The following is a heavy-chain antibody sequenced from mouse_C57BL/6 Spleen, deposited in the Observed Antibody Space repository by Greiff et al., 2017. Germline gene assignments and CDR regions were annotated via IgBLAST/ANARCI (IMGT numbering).Heavy chain of an antibody. J-gene: IGHJ4*01. D-gene: IGHD2-4*01. CDR1: GYSFTGYY. V-gene: IGHV1-42*01. CDR3: ARYDYDDAMDY. Sequence: EVQLQQSGPELVKPGASVKISCKASGYSFTGYYMNWVKQSPEKSLEWIGEINPSTGGTTYNQKFKAKATLTVDKSSSTAYMQRKSLTAEDSAVYYCARYDYDDAMDYWGQGTSVTVSS. CDR2: INPSTGGT.